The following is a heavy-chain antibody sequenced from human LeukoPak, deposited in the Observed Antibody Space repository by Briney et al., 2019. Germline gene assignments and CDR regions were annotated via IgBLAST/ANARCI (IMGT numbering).Heavy chain of an antibody. CDR2: IYYSGST. CDR1: GGCISSYY. J-gene: IGHJ4*02. V-gene: IGHV4-59*01. D-gene: IGHD6-6*01. CDR3: ARDLVHSSSSGLGY. Sequence: PSETLSLTCTVSGGCISSYYWSWIRQPPGKGLEWIGYIYYSGSTNYNPSLKSRVTISVDTSKNQFSLKLSSVTAEDTAVYYCARDLVHSSSSGLGYWGQGTLVTVSS.